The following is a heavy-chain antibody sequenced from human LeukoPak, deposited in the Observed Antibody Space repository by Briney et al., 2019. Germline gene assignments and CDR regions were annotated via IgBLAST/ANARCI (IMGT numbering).Heavy chain of an antibody. CDR1: GGSISSGSYY. CDR3: AREIIAARPYAFDI. V-gene: IGHV4-61*02. CDR2: IYTSGST. Sequence: SETLSLTCTVSGGSISSGSYYWSWIRQPAGKGLEWIGRIYTSGSTNYNPSLKSRVTISVDTSKNQFSLKLSSVTAADTAVYYCAREIIAARPYAFDIWGQGTMVTVSS. D-gene: IGHD6-6*01. J-gene: IGHJ3*02.